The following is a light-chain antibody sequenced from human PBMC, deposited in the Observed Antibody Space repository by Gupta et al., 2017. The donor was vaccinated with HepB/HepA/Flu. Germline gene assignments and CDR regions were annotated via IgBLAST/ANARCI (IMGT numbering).Light chain of an antibody. CDR1: QSIDTY. V-gene: IGKV1-39*01. CDR3: QQTYDTSQT. CDR2: AAI. Sequence: DILMTQSPFSLSASGGDTITITCRASQSIDTYLNWYQQKPGKAPKLLISAAIDLQSGVPSRFSGSGCGTYFPLTISGVQPDDFATYYCQQTYDTSQTFGQGTQVEIK. J-gene: IGKJ1*01.